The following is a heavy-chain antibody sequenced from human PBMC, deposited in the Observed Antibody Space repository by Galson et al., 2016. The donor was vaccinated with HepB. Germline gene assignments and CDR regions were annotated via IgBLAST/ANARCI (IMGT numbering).Heavy chain of an antibody. Sequence: SVKVSCKASGYTFTSYAMHWVRQAPGQRLEWMGWINAGNGNTKYSQKFQGRVTITRDTSASTAYMELSSLRSEDTAVYYCASDGITMVRGVAYYFDYWGQGTLVTVSS. CDR3: ASDGITMVRGVAYYFDY. CDR2: INAGNGNT. CDR1: GYTFTSYA. D-gene: IGHD3-10*01. J-gene: IGHJ4*02. V-gene: IGHV1-3*01.